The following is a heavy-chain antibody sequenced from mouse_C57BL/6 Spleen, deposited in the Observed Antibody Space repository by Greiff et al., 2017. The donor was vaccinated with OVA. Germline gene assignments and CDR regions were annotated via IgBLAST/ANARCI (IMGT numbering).Heavy chain of an antibody. Sequence: QVQLKQSGAELMKPGASVKLSCKATGYTFTGYWIEWVKQRPGHGLEWIGEILPGSGSTNYNEKFKGKATFTADTSSNTAYMQLSSLTTEDSAIYYCARAPFITTVVDWYFDVWGTGTTVTVSS. D-gene: IGHD1-1*01. CDR3: ARAPFITTVVDWYFDV. CDR2: ILPGSGST. V-gene: IGHV1-9*01. CDR1: GYTFTGYW. J-gene: IGHJ1*03.